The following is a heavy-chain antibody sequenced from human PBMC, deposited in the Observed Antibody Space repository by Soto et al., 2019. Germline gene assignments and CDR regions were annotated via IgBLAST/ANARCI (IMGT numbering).Heavy chain of an antibody. CDR1: GFTFSSYA. Sequence: SLRLSCAASGFTFSSYAMSWVRQAPGKGLEWVSAISGSGGSTYYADSVKGRFTISRDNSKNTLYLQMNSLRAEDTAVYYCAKGVIVVVITPNPFDYWGQGTLVTVSS. D-gene: IGHD3-22*01. CDR3: AKGVIVVVITPNPFDY. J-gene: IGHJ4*02. CDR2: ISGSGGST. V-gene: IGHV3-23*01.